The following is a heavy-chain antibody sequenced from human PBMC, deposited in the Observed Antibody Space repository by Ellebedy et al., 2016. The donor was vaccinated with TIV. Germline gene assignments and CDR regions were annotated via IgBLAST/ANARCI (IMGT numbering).Heavy chain of an antibody. CDR2: IDPYGTGI. Sequence: PGGSLRLSCAASGFTFSTYWIHWVRQAPGKGLVWVSRIDPYGTGITYADSVKGRFTISRENAKNSLYLQMNNLRAGDTAVYYCARAGDTYDYYGMDVWGQGTTVTVSS. CDR3: ARAGDTYDYYGMDV. V-gene: IGHV3-74*01. D-gene: IGHD7-27*01. CDR1: GFTFSTYW. J-gene: IGHJ6*02.